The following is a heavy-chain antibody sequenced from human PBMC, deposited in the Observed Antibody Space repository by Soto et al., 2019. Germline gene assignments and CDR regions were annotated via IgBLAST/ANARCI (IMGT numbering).Heavy chain of an antibody. CDR3: ARHGYTGSGSYPGAIDY. J-gene: IGHJ4*02. CDR2: IIPIFGTA. CDR1: GGTFSSYA. D-gene: IGHD1-26*01. V-gene: IGHV1-69*01. Sequence: QVQLVQSGAEVKKPGSSVKVSCKASGGTFSSYAISWVRQAPGQGLEWMGGIIPIFGTANYAQKFQGRVTITADESTSTAYMEPSSLRSEDTAVYYCARHGYTGSGSYPGAIDYWGQGTLVTVSS.